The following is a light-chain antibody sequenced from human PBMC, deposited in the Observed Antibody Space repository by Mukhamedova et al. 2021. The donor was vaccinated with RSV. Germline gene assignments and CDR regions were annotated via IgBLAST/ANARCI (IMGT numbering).Light chain of an antibody. Sequence: TGTSYDVGSYNYVSWYQQYPGTAPKLVIYEVNKRPSGVPDRFSGSKSGNTASLTVSGLQAEDEAEYHCSPYGGTNSLIFGGGTK. V-gene: IGLV2-8*01. CDR1: SYDVGSYNY. J-gene: IGLJ2*01. CDR2: EVN. CDR3: SPYGGTNSLI.